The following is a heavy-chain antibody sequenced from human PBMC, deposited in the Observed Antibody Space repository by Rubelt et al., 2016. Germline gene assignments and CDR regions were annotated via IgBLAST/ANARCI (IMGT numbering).Heavy chain of an antibody. CDR1: GFNFRSYT. CDR3: AKVGSSSSQGY. J-gene: IGHJ4*02. Sequence: ELQVVESGGGLVKPGGSLRLSCAASGFNFRSYTMNWVRQGPGKGLEWVSYISSTGNTIYYADSVQGRFTISRDNARNSLYVRMSSLRAEETAVYYGAKVGSSSSQGYWGQGTLVTVSS. D-gene: IGHD6-6*01. CDR2: ISSTGNTI. V-gene: IGHV3-21*05.